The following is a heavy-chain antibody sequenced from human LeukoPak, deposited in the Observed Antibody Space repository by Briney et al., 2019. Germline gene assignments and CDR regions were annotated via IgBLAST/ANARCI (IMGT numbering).Heavy chain of an antibody. J-gene: IGHJ3*02. V-gene: IGHV4-59*01. CDR1: GGSISSYY. D-gene: IGHD3-22*01. CDR2: IYYSGRT. CDR3: AYYDSSGPAFDI. Sequence: PSETLSLTCTVSGGSISSYYWSWIRQPPGMQLEWIGYIYYSGRTSYNPSLNSRVTISVDTSKNQFSLKLSSVTAADTAVYYCAYYDSSGPAFDIWGQGTMVTVSS.